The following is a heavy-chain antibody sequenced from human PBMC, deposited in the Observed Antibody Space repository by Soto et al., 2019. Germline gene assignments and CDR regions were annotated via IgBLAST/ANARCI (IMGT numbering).Heavy chain of an antibody. J-gene: IGHJ6*02. D-gene: IGHD6-13*01. CDR2: IYWNDDK. Sequence: SGPTLVNPTQTLTLTCTFSGFSLSTSGVGVGWIRQPPGKALEWLALIYWNDDKRYSPSLKSRLTITKDTSKNQVVPTMTNMDPVDTATYYCARLMEYSSSWYYYYYYGMDVWGQGTTVTVSS. CDR1: GFSLSTSGVG. V-gene: IGHV2-5*01. CDR3: ARLMEYSSSWYYYYYYGMDV.